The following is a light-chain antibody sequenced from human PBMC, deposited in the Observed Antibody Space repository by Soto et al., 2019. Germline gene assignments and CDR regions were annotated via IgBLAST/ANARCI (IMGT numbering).Light chain of an antibody. CDR3: QQGYTTPVS. V-gene: IGKV1-39*01. CDR2: AAS. Sequence: DIRMTQSPSSLSASVGDRVTITCRASQGVSRYLDWYQQKPGEAPKLLIYAASTLQSGVPSRFSGSGSGTDFTLTISSLQPDDFATYYCQQGYTTPVSFGQGTRVEIK. CDR1: QGVSRY. J-gene: IGKJ1*01.